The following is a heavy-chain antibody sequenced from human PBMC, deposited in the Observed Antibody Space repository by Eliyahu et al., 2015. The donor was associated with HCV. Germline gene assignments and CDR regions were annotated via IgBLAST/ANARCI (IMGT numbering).Heavy chain of an antibody. J-gene: IGHJ2*01. V-gene: IGHV3-23*01. CDR1: GFPFXXFS. D-gene: IGHD6-19*01. CDR3: AKAYSGGWYGGNWHCDL. Sequence: LVSGGGLVQPGGSLRLSCXAXGFPFXXFSMTWVRQAPGKGLEWVSGISASGGTTYHADSVKDRFTISRDNSKNTVYLQMNSLGAEDTATYHCAKAYSGGWYGGNWHCDLWGRGTLVTVSS. CDR2: ISASGGTT.